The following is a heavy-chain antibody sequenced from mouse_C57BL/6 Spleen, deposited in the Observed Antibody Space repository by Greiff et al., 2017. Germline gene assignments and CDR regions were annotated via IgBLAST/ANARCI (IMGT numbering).Heavy chain of an antibody. J-gene: IGHJ3*01. CDR3: ARDAPLVLEGFAY. CDR1: GYSISSGYY. Sequence: EVQRVESGPGLVKPSQSLSLTCSVTGYSISSGYYWNWIRQFPGNKLEWMGYISYDGSNNYNPSLKDRISITRDTSKNQFFLKLNSVTTEDTATYYCARDAPLVLEGFAYWGQGTLVTVSA. D-gene: IGHD1-1*01. CDR2: ISYDGSN. V-gene: IGHV3-6*01.